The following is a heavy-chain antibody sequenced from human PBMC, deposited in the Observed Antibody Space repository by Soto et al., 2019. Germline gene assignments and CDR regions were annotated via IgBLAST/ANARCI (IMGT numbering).Heavy chain of an antibody. CDR1: GGSISSYY. V-gene: IGHV4-59*01. CDR2: IYYSGST. J-gene: IGHJ4*02. Sequence: SETLSLTCTVSGGSISSYYWNWIRQPPGKGLEWIGYIYYSGSTNSNPSLKTRITISVDTSKNQFSLKLSSVTAADTAVYYCARDYGDYFDFWGQGTLVTVSS. D-gene: IGHD4-17*01. CDR3: ARDYGDYFDF.